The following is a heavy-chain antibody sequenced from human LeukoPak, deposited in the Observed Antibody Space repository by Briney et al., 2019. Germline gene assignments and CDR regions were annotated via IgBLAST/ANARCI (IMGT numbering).Heavy chain of an antibody. V-gene: IGHV3-48*03. J-gene: IGHJ5*02. CDR1: GFTFSRYE. D-gene: IGHD5-12*01. CDR2: ISHSGNTV. Sequence: GGSLTLSCAVSGFTFSRYEIHWVRQAPRKGLDWISYISHSGNTVYYADSVKGRFTISRDNAKNSLYLQMNSLRAEDTAVYYCAALWVATAGVDPWGQGTLVTVSS. CDR3: AALWVATAGVDP.